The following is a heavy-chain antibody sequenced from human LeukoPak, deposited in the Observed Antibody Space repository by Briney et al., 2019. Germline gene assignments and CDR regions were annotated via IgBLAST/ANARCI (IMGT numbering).Heavy chain of an antibody. J-gene: IGHJ4*02. D-gene: IGHD5-18*01. CDR3: MTAAGYNFGQY. V-gene: IGHV3-53*01. CDR2: LYIGGNT. CDR1: GLTVNNNY. Sequence: GGSLRLSCAASGLTVNNNYMNWVRQAPGKGLEWVSALYIGGNTYYADSVRGRFTISRDNSKNTLYLQMDSLRAEDTAIYYCMTAAGYNFGQYWGQGTLVTVSS.